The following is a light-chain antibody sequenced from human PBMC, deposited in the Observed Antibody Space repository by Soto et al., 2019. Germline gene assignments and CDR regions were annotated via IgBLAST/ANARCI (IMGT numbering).Light chain of an antibody. CDR1: ERINTY. CDR2: AAS. CDR3: LQTYTALAWT. J-gene: IGKJ1*01. Sequence: DLQILQAPTSWAPYLRGKVTMTCPASERINTYLAWYQQQPGKAPKLLIYAASSLQSGVPSRFSGSGSGTEFTLTISNLQPEDFAIYYCLQTYTALAWTFGEGTKVDIK. V-gene: IGKV1-12*01.